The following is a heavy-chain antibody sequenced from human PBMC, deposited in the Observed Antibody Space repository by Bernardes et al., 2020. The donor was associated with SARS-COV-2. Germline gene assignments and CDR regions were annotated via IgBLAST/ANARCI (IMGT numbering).Heavy chain of an antibody. Sequence: SVKVSCKASGGTFSSYAISWVRQAPGQGLEWMGGIIPIFGTANYAQKFQGRVTITADESTSTAYMELSSLRSEDTAVYYCARSPLYDSSGYYPYWGQGTLVTVSS. CDR2: IIPIFGTA. CDR3: ARSPLYDSSGYYPY. D-gene: IGHD3-22*01. CDR1: GGTFSSYA. V-gene: IGHV1-69*13. J-gene: IGHJ4*02.